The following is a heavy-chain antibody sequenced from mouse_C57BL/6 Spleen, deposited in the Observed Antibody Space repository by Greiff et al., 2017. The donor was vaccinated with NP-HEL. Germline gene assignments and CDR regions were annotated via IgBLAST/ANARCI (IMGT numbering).Heavy chain of an antibody. J-gene: IGHJ2*01. Sequence: VQLQQPGAELVRPGTSVKLSCKASGYTFTSYWMHWVKQRPGQGLEWIGVIDPSDSYTNYNQKFKGKATLTVDTSSSTDYMQLSSLTSEDSAVYYCARGLPHYFDYWGQGTTLTVSS. CDR3: ARGLPHYFDY. CDR1: GYTFTSYW. CDR2: IDPSDSYT. D-gene: IGHD2-4*01. V-gene: IGHV1-59*01.